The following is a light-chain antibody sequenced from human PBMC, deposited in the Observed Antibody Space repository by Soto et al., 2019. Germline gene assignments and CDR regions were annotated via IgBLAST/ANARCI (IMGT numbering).Light chain of an antibody. CDR2: DAS. V-gene: IGKV3-15*01. CDR3: QQYKSGST. Sequence: EIVMTQSPATLSLSPGERATLSCRASQTIDNTLAWYQRKPGQAPRLLIYDASTRATGVPARFSGSGSGTDFTLTISSLQSEDFATYWCQQYKSGSTFGQGTKLDFK. CDR1: QTIDNT. J-gene: IGKJ1*01.